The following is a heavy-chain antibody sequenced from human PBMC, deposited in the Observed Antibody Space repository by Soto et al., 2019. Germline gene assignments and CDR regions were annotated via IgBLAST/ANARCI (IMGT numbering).Heavy chain of an antibody. V-gene: IGHV1-18*04. CDR1: GYTFTSYG. J-gene: IGHJ6*02. Sequence: QLQLVQSGAEVKKPGASVKVSCKASGYTFTSYGVSWVRQAPGQGLEWMGWTSADNDYTNYAQKVQGRVTMTTDTSANTAYMELRSLRSDDTAVYYCARYSHTCSWFSDFYYYGMDVWGQGTTVTVSS. D-gene: IGHD6-13*01. CDR2: TSADNDYT. CDR3: ARYSHTCSWFSDFYYYGMDV.